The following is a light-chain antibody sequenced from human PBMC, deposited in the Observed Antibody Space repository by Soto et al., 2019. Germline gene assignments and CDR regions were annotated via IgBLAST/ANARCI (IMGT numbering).Light chain of an antibody. CDR2: DAS. CDR1: QAISSS. CDR3: QQAASFPIT. Sequence: DIQMTQSPSSVSAFVGDTVTLTCRASQAISSSLAWYQQKPGKAPNLLMFDASSLQSGVPSRFSSSGSGTDFTLTISGLQPEDFGTYYCQQAASFPITFGQGTRLDI. V-gene: IGKV1-12*01. J-gene: IGKJ5*01.